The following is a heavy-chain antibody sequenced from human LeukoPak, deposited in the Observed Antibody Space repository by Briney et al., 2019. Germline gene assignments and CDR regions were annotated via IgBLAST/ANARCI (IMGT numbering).Heavy chain of an antibody. J-gene: IGHJ3*02. CDR1: GVTISNYY. CDR2: ISSSGSTN. V-gene: IGHV3-48*04. CDR3: AKGYERGRIAAAVDI. D-gene: IGHD6-13*01. Sequence: PGGSLRLSCAASGVTISNYYMNWVRQAPGKGLEWVSYISSSGSTNYYADSVKGRFTISRDTAKNSLYLQMNSLRAEDTAVYYCAKGYERGRIAAAVDIWGQGTMVTVSS.